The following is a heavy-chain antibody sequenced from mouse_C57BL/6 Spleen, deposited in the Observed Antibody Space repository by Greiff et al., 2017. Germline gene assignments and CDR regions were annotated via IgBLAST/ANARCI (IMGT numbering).Heavy chain of an antibody. J-gene: IGHJ2*01. V-gene: IGHV1-82*01. CDR1: GYAFSSSW. CDR2: IYPGDGDT. Sequence: VQLQQSGPELVKPGASVKISCKASGYAFSSSWMNWVKQRPGKGLEWIGRIYPGDGDTNYNGKFKGKATLTADTSSSTAYMQLSSLTSEDSAVYFCARSGNWDYFDYWGQGTTLTVSS. CDR3: ARSGNWDYFDY. D-gene: IGHD4-1*01.